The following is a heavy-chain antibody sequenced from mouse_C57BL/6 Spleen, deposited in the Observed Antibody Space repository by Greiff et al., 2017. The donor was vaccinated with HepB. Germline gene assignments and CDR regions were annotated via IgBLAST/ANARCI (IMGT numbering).Heavy chain of an antibody. CDR3: ARDGNYFPYAMDY. CDR2: IYPGDGDT. Sequence: VKLMESGPELVKPGASVKISCKASGYAFSSSWMNWVKQRPGKGLEWIGRIYPGDGDTNYNGKFKGKATLTADKSSSTAYMQLSSLTSEDSAVYFCARDGNYFPYAMDYWGQGTSVTVSS. J-gene: IGHJ4*01. V-gene: IGHV1-82*01. CDR1: GYAFSSSW. D-gene: IGHD2-1*01.